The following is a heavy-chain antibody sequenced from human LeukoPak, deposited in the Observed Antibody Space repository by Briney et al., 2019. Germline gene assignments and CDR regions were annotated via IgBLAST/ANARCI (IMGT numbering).Heavy chain of an antibody. J-gene: IGHJ2*01. CDR2: IYNSENT. Sequence: SETLSLTCTVSGGSVSSYYWSWIRQPPGKGLEWIGYIYNSENTKYNSSLESRVTISVDTSKNQFFLKLSSVTAADTAVYYCARFHSGPSGWYVLWYFDLWGRGTLVTVSS. CDR3: ARFHSGPSGWYVLWYFDL. CDR1: GGSVSSYY. V-gene: IGHV4-4*09. D-gene: IGHD6-19*01.